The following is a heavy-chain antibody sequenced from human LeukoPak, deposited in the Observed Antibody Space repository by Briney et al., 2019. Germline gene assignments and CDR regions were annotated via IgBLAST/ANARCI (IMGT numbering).Heavy chain of an antibody. J-gene: IGHJ2*01. CDR2: IYNSENT. Sequence: SETLSLTCTVSGGSVSSYYWSWIRQPPGKGLEWIGYIYNSENTKYNSSLESRVTISVDTSKNQFFLKLSSVTAADTAVYYCARFHSGPSGWYVLWYFDLWGRGTLVTVSS. CDR3: ARFHSGPSGWYVLWYFDL. CDR1: GGSVSSYY. V-gene: IGHV4-4*09. D-gene: IGHD6-19*01.